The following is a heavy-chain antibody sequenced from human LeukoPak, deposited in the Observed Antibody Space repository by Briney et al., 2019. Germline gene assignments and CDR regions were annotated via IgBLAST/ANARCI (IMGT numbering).Heavy chain of an antibody. CDR2: IIPIFGTA. CDR3: ARGGNRSMDPDDAFDI. V-gene: IGHV1-69*06. J-gene: IGHJ3*02. CDR1: GGTFIIYA. D-gene: IGHD4-23*01. Sequence: SVKVSCKASGGTFIIYAISWVRQAPGQGLEWMGGIIPIFGTANYAQKFQGRVTITADKSTSTAYMELRSLRSEDTAVYYCARGGNRSMDPDDAFDIWGQGTMVTVSS.